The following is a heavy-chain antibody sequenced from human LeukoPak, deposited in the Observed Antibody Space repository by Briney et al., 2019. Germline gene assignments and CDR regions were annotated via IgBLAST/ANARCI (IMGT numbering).Heavy chain of an antibody. D-gene: IGHD3-16*02. V-gene: IGHV4-59*12. CDR2: IYYSGST. Sequence: PSETLSLTCTVSGGSISSYYWSWIRQPPGKGLEWIGYIYYSGSTNYNPSLKSRVTISVDTSKNQFSLKLSSVTAADTAVYYCARDWGHYDYVWGSYHRGYYFDYWGQGTLVTVSS. CDR1: GGSISSYY. CDR3: ARDWGHYDYVWGSYHRGYYFDY. J-gene: IGHJ4*02.